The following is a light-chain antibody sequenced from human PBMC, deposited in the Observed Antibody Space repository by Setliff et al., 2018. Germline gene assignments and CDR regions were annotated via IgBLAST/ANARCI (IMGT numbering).Light chain of an antibody. V-gene: IGLV2-8*01. Sequence: QSVLSQPPSASGSPGLSVTISCTGTSSDIGDYNYVSWYQHHPGKAPKLLIYDVDKRPSGVPDRFSGSKSGNTASLTVSGLQADDEADYYCGAYAGSSKKIFGTGTKVTVL. CDR1: SSDIGDYNY. CDR3: GAYAGSSKKI. CDR2: DVD. J-gene: IGLJ1*01.